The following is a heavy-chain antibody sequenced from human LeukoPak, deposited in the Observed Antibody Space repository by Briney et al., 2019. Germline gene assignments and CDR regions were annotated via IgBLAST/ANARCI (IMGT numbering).Heavy chain of an antibody. CDR3: ARVVLWFGDETTEFDY. Sequence: PSETLSLTCTVSGVSISSGGYYWSCLRQHPGKGLEWIGYIYYSGSTYYNPSLKSRVTISVDTSKNQFSLKLSSVTAADTAVYYCARVVLWFGDETTEFDYWGQGTLVTVSS. CDR1: GVSISSGGYY. CDR2: IYYSGST. J-gene: IGHJ4*02. D-gene: IGHD3-10*01. V-gene: IGHV4-31*03.